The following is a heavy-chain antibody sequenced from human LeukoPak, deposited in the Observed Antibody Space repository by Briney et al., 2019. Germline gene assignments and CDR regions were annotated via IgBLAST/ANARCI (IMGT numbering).Heavy chain of an antibody. CDR3: AKVVVITFGEFDY. CDR1: GFTFSSYA. D-gene: IGHD3-22*01. CDR2: ISGSGGST. V-gene: IGHV3-23*01. J-gene: IGHJ4*02. Sequence: PGGSLRLSCAASGFTFSSYAMSWVRQAPGKGLEWVSAISGSGGSTYYADSVKGRFTISRDNSKNTVYLQMNSLRSEDTAVDYCAKVVVITFGEFDYWGQGTLVTVSS.